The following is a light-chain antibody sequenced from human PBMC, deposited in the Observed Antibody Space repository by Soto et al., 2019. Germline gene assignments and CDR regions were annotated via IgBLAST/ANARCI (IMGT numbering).Light chain of an antibody. CDR3: QQYSNWPPFT. Sequence: EIVMTQSPATLSVSPGERATLSCRASQSVSISLAWFQQKPGQAPRLLIYGAVTRATGVPARFSGSGSGTECTLTISSLQYEDFAVYYCQQYSNWPPFTFGPGTKVDFK. CDR2: GAV. CDR1: QSVSIS. V-gene: IGKV3-15*01. J-gene: IGKJ3*01.